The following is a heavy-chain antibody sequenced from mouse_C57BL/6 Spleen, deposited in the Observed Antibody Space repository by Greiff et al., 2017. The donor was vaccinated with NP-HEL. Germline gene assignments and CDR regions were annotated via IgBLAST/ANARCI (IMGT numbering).Heavy chain of an antibody. J-gene: IGHJ2*01. CDR3: TRDEGSEGFFDY. V-gene: IGHV5-9-1*02. Sequence: EVQRVESGEGLVKPGGSLKLSCAASGFTFSSYAMSWVRQTPEKRLEWVAYISSGGDYIYYADTVKGRFTISRDNARNTLYLQMSSLKSEDTAMYYCTRDEGSEGFFDYWGQGTTLTVSS. CDR2: ISSGGDYI. CDR1: GFTFSSYA.